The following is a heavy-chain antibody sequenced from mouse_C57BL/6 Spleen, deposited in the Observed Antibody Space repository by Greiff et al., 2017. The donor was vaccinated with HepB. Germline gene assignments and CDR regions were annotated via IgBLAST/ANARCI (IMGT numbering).Heavy chain of an antibody. J-gene: IGHJ1*03. D-gene: IGHD1-1*01. CDR1: GYAFSSSW. V-gene: IGHV1-82*01. Sequence: QVQLQQSGPELVKPGASVKISCKASGYAFSSSWMNWVKQRPGKGLEWIGRIYPGDGDTNYNGKFKGKATLTADKSSSTAYMQLSSLTSEDSAVYFCADYGSHWDFDVWGKGTTVTVSS. CDR2: IYPGDGDT. CDR3: ADYGSHWDFDV.